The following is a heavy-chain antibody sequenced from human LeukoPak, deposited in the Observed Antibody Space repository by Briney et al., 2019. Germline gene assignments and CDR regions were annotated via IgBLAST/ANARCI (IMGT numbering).Heavy chain of an antibody. Sequence: GGSLRLSCAASGFSLSSYAMTWVRQAPGKGLEWVSTITGNGRYTYYADPVKGRFTISRDNSKNMLYLQMNSLTSEDTAVYFCARTRAPREDFFDYWGQGALVTVAS. D-gene: IGHD1-7*01. J-gene: IGHJ4*02. V-gene: IGHV3-23*01. CDR1: GFSLSSYA. CDR3: ARTRAPREDFFDY. CDR2: ITGNGRYT.